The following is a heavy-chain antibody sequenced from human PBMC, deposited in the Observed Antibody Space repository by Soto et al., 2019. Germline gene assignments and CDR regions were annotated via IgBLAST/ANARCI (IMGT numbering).Heavy chain of an antibody. CDR3: ARVLLWFGEFPYYYYCGMDV. V-gene: IGHV4-39*01. D-gene: IGHD3-10*01. CDR2: IYYSGST. CDR1: GGSISSSSYY. J-gene: IGHJ6*02. Sequence: SETLSLTCTVSGGSISSSSYYWGWIRQPPGKGLEWIGSIYYSGSTYYNPSLKSRVTISVDTSKNQFSLKLSSVTAADTAVYYCARVLLWFGEFPYYYYCGMDVWGQGTTVTVSS.